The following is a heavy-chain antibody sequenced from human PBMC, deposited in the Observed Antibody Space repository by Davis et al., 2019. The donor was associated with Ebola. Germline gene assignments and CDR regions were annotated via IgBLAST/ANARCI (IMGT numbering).Heavy chain of an antibody. V-gene: IGHV3-21*01. D-gene: IGHD4-23*01. CDR3: AQQLGDYGGNALRY. CDR1: GFTFSTYT. Sequence: PGGSLRLSCAASGFTFSTYTMNWVRQAPGKGLEWVSSIDSGSSYIFYADSVKGRFTISRDDAKKSLYLQMDSLRAEDTAVYYCAQQLGDYGGNALRYWGQGTLVTVSS. CDR2: IDSGSSYI. J-gene: IGHJ4*02.